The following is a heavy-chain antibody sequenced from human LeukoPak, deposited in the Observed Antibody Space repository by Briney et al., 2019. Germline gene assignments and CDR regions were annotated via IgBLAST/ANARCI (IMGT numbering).Heavy chain of an antibody. J-gene: IGHJ4*02. V-gene: IGHV3-30*03. CDR1: GFTFSSFG. Sequence: SGGSLRLSYAASGFTFSSFGMHWVRQAPGKGLEWVAVISYDGSNKYSADSVKGRFTISRDNSKNTLYLQMNSLRAEDTAVYYCATDHGFHYGAYFDYWGQGTLVTVSS. CDR2: ISYDGSNK. D-gene: IGHD4-17*01. CDR3: ATDHGFHYGAYFDY.